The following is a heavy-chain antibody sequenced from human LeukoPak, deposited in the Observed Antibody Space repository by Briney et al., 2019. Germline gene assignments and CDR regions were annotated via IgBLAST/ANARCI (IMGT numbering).Heavy chain of an antibody. J-gene: IGHJ4*02. CDR2: ISGSSTTR. Sequence: GGSLRLSCAASGFTFSVYTMNWVRQAPGKGLEWVSSISGSSTTRYYADSVKGRVTISRDNTKNSVSLQMNSLRVEDTAVYYCARDPFGGAYWGQGTLVTVSS. CDR1: GFTFSVYT. D-gene: IGHD2-21*01. CDR3: ARDPFGGAY. V-gene: IGHV3-21*01.